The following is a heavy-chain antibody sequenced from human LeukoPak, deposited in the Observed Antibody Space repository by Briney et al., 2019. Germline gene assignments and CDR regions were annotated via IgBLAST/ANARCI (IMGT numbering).Heavy chain of an antibody. D-gene: IGHD6-19*01. CDR1: GFTFSSYA. CDR2: ISGSSLTT. CDR3: AKHLRTSVWFFDS. J-gene: IGHJ4*02. V-gene: IGHV3-23*01. Sequence: PGGSLRLSCAASGFTFSSYASSWVRQAPGKGLEWVSLISGSSLTTDYADSVKGRFTISRDNSKNTLSLQMNSLNADDTAVYYCAKHLRTSVWFFDSWGQGTLVTVSS.